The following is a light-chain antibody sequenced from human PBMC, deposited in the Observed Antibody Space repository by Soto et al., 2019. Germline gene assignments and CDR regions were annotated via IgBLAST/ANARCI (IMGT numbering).Light chain of an antibody. CDR3: AAWDDSLTGYVI. CDR2: SDS. Sequence: QSVLTQPPSASGTPGQRVTISCSGGSSNIGSNPVDWYQQVPGTAPKLLIFSDSQRPSGVPDRFSGSRSGSSASLAIDGLQSDDEADYYCAAWDDSLTGYVIFGGGTKVTVL. J-gene: IGLJ2*01. V-gene: IGLV1-44*01. CDR1: SSNIGSNP.